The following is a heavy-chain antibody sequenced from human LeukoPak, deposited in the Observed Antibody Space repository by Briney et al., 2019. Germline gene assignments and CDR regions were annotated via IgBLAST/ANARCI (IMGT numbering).Heavy chain of an antibody. CDR1: RFAFDDYA. CDR3: ARSGHYGIDL. Sequence: LPGGSLRLSCVASRFAFDDYAMDWVRQPPGKGLEWVSFITWDGITTSYVDSVRGRFTISRDNSKNSLFLQLDSLRVEDSALYYCARSGHYGIDLWGQGTMVIVSA. J-gene: IGHJ3*01. CDR2: ITWDGITT. D-gene: IGHD3-3*01. V-gene: IGHV3-43D*04.